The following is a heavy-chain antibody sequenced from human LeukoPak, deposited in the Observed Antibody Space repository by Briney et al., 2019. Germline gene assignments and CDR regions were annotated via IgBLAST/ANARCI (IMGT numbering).Heavy chain of an antibody. Sequence: SETLSLTCAVYGGSFSGYYWSWIRQPPGKGLEWIGEINHSGSTNYNPSLKSRVTISVDTSKNQFSLKLSSVTAADTAVYYCARGYYDFWSGYPLKYYYYYYYMDVWGKGTTVTVSS. J-gene: IGHJ6*03. CDR3: ARGYYDFWSGYPLKYYYYYYYMDV. D-gene: IGHD3-3*01. V-gene: IGHV4-34*01. CDR1: GGSFSGYY. CDR2: INHSGST.